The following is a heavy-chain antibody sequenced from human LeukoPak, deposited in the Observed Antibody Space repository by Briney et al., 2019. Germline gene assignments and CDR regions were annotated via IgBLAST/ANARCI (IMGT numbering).Heavy chain of an antibody. D-gene: IGHD3-10*01. Sequence: GASVKVSCKASGGTFSSYAISWVRQAPGQGLEWMGRIIPIFGIANYAQKFQGRVTITADKSTSTAYMELNRLRSEDTAVYYCAKSYYYGSGSYPLDYWGQGTLVTVSS. J-gene: IGHJ4*02. CDR3: AKSYYYGSGSYPLDY. CDR2: IIPIFGIA. V-gene: IGHV1-69*04. CDR1: GGTFSSYA.